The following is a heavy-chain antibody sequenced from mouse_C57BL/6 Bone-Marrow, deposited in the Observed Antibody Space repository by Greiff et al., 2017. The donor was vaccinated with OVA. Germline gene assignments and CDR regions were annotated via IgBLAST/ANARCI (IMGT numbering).Heavy chain of an antibody. CDR3: AKDYDYGFYAMDY. J-gene: IGHJ4*01. V-gene: IGHV1-72*01. D-gene: IGHD2-4*01. Sequence: QVQLQQPGAELVKPGASVKLSCKASGYTFTSYWMHWVKQRPGRGLEWIGRIDPNSGGTKYNEKFKSKATLTVDKPSSTAYMQLSSLTSEDSAVDYCAKDYDYGFYAMDYWGQGTSVTVSS. CDR2: IDPNSGGT. CDR1: GYTFTSYW.